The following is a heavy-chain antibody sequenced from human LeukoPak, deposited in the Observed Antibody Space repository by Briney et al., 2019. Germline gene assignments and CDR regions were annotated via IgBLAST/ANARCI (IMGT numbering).Heavy chain of an antibody. D-gene: IGHD3-3*01. CDR2: IIPILGTA. Sequence: ASVKVSCKASGGTFSSYTISWVRQAPGQGLEWMGRIIPILGTANYAQKFQGRVTITADKSTSTAYMELSSLRSEDTAVYYCARDREYYDFWSGYSPFDYWGQGTLVTVSS. V-gene: IGHV1-69*08. CDR1: GGTFSSYT. J-gene: IGHJ4*02. CDR3: ARDREYYDFWSGYSPFDY.